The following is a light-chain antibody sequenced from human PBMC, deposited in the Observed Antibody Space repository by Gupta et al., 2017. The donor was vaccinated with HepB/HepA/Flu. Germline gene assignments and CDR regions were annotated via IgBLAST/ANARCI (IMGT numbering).Light chain of an antibody. Sequence: DIQMTQSQSSLSASVGDRVTITCRASQSIRNYLNWYQHKPGKAPKLLIYSASTLQNEVPSRFSGSGSGTEFTLTISRLQPEDFAAYYCQQCLTTPSTFGQGTRLELK. CDR1: QSIRNY. J-gene: IGKJ5*01. V-gene: IGKV1-39*01. CDR3: QQCLTTPST. CDR2: SAS.